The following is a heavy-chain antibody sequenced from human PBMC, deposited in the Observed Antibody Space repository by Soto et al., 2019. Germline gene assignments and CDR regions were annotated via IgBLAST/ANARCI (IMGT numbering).Heavy chain of an antibody. J-gene: IGHJ6*02. D-gene: IGHD2-15*01. Sequence: ASLKVSCKASGYGFTVYYMHWVRQAPGQGLEWMGWINPNSGGTNYAQKLQGRVTMTTDTSTSTAYMELRSLRSDDTAVYYCARDHVVVAATNRNYYYGMDVWGQGTTVTVSS. CDR2: INPNSGGT. CDR1: GYGFTVYY. CDR3: ARDHVVVAATNRNYYYGMDV. V-gene: IGHV1-2*02.